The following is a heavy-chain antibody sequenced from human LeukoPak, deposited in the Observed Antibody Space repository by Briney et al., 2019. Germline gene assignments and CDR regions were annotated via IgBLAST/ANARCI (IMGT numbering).Heavy chain of an antibody. CDR3: ARHGGYASPPKF. CDR2: IYPSGST. D-gene: IGHD2-2*01. Sequence: SETLSLSSTVPVGSLSSSNWSWIWEPLRKRLERIGYIYPSGSTDYNPSLESRVTISVDTSMNQLSLKLRAEAAADTALYYGARHGGYASPPKFWGQGTLVTVSS. V-gene: IGHV4-4*09. J-gene: IGHJ4*02. CDR1: VGSLSSSN.